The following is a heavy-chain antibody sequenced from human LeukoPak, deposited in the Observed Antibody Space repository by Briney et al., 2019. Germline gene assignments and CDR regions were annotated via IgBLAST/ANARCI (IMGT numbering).Heavy chain of an antibody. Sequence: GGSLRLSCVGSGFTFSADSMNWVRQAPDKGLEWISYISRGGSTTYYGDSVKGRSTISRDNAKNSVFLQLNSLRDEDTAVYFCARDRPGKYYFDSWGQGALVIVSS. CDR1: GFTFSADS. CDR3: ARDRPGKYYFDS. CDR2: ISRGGSTT. D-gene: IGHD1-14*01. J-gene: IGHJ4*02. V-gene: IGHV3-48*02.